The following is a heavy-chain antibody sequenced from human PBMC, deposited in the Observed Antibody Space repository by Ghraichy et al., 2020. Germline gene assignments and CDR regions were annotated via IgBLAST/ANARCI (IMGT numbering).Heavy chain of an antibody. Sequence: GGSLRLSCAASGFTFSNAWMSWVRQAPGKGLEWVGRIKSKTDGGTTDYAAPVKGRFTISRDDSKNTLYLQMNSLKTEDTAVYYCTTGQTEGITGTIWFDPWGQGTLVTVSS. D-gene: IGHD1-7*01. CDR3: TTGQTEGITGTIWFDP. CDR2: IKSKTDGGTT. CDR1: GFTFSNAW. V-gene: IGHV3-15*01. J-gene: IGHJ5*02.